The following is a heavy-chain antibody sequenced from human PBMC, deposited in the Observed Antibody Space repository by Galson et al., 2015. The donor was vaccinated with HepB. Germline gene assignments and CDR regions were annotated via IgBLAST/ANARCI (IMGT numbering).Heavy chain of an antibody. D-gene: IGHD3-22*01. Sequence: SLRLSCAASGFTSGDYAMSWFRQAPGKGLEWVGFIRSKAYGGTTEYAASVKGRFTISRDDSKSIAYLQMNSLKTEDTAVYYCTRDLATLAYYYDSSGYYLSGDMDHDAFDIWGQGTMVTVSS. CDR2: IRSKAYGGTT. CDR3: TRDLATLAYYYDSSGYYLSGDMDHDAFDI. CDR1: GFTSGDYA. J-gene: IGHJ3*02. V-gene: IGHV3-49*03.